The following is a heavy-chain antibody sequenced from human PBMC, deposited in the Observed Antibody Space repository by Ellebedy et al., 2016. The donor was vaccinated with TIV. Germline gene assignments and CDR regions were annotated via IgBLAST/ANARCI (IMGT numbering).Heavy chain of an antibody. D-gene: IGHD1-14*01. V-gene: IGHV1-46*01. CDR2: INPSGGST. CDR1: VYTFTSYY. CDR3: ASWLATGRGGYAFDI. Sequence: ASVNVSCXASVYTFTSYYIHWVRQAPGQGLEWMGIINPSGGSTSYAQKFQGRVTMTRDTSTSTVYMELSSLRSEDTAVYYCASWLATGRGGYAFDIWGQGTMVTVSS. J-gene: IGHJ3*02.